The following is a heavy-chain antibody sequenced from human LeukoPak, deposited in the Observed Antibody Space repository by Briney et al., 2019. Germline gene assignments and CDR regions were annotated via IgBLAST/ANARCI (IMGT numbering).Heavy chain of an antibody. D-gene: IGHD3-10*01. CDR2: IWHDGNNE. V-gene: IGHV3-33*01. Sequence: SGGSLRLSCAASGFTFSSYGTHWVRQAPGKGLERVAVIWHDGNNEAYADSVKGRFTTSRDNSKNTLYLQMNSLRAEDTALYYCARDQNYYGSGSILGGFDYWGQGTLVTVSS. CDR1: GFTFSSYG. J-gene: IGHJ4*02. CDR3: ARDQNYYGSGSILGGFDY.